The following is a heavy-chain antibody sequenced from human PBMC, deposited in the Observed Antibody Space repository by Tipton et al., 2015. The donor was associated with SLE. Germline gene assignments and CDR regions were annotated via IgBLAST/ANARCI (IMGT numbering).Heavy chain of an antibody. D-gene: IGHD3-16*01. CDR3: ARGLGGGSGWFDP. J-gene: IGHJ5*02. Sequence: SLRLSCAASGFTFDDYAMHWVRQAPGKGLEWVSGISWNSGSIGYADSVKGRFTISRDNAKNSLYLQMNSLRAEDTAVYYCARGLGGGSGWFDPWGQGTLVTVSS. V-gene: IGHV3-9*01. CDR2: ISWNSGSI. CDR1: GFTFDDYA.